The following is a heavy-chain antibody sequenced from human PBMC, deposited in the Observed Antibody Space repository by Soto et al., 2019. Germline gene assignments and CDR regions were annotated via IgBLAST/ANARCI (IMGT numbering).Heavy chain of an antibody. CDR3: ARPRGDYYYYCGMDV. CDR1: GFTFSSYG. D-gene: IGHD3-10*01. V-gene: IGHV3-30*03. J-gene: IGHJ6*02. Sequence: QVQLVESGGGVVQPGRSLRLSCAASGFTFSSYGMHWVRQAPGKGLEWVAVISNDGLNKYYADSVKGRFTISRDDSKSTLSLQMNSLRAEDTAVYYCARPRGDYYYYCGMDVWGQGTTVTVSS. CDR2: ISNDGLNK.